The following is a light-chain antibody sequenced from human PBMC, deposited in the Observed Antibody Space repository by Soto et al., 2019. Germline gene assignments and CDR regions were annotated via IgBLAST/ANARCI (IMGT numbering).Light chain of an antibody. CDR3: VQATHWPWT. CDR1: QGLVYSDGNTF. Sequence: DVVMTQSPLSLSVTLGQPATISCRSSQGLVYSDGNTFLNWFHQRPGQSPRRLIYQVSNRDSGVPDRFSGSGSGTYYTLTISRVEAEDVGIYYCVQATHWPWTFGQGTKVEIK. CDR2: QVS. V-gene: IGKV2-30*01. J-gene: IGKJ1*01.